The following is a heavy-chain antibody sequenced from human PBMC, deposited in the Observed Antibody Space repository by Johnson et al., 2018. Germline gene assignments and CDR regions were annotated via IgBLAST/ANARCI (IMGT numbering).Heavy chain of an antibody. CDR3: GKDLSPGGLDV. CDR1: GYTSDDHA. D-gene: IGHD3-10*01. J-gene: IGHJ6*04. V-gene: IGHV3-9*01. Sequence: VQLVESGGGLVQPGGSLRLSCAVSGYTSDDHAMHWVRQTPGQGLEWVAGISWNSGVTGYAGSVKGRFIISRDKAKNSLYLQMNSLKTEDAALYYCGKDLSPGGLDVWGKGTTVTVSS. CDR2: ISWNSGVT.